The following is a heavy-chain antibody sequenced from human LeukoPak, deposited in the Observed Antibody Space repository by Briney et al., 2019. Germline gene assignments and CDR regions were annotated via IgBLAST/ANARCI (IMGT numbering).Heavy chain of an antibody. Sequence: PGMSLRLSCAASGLTFSSYGMHWVRQALGKGLVWVAVKSYDGTIRNYADSVKGRFTISRDNSKNTLYLQMNSLTAEDTAQYYCARDRPGRGPNYFDYWGQGTLVTVSS. CDR1: GLTFSSYG. CDR2: KSYDGTIR. V-gene: IGHV3-30*03. CDR3: ARDRPGRGPNYFDY. J-gene: IGHJ4*02.